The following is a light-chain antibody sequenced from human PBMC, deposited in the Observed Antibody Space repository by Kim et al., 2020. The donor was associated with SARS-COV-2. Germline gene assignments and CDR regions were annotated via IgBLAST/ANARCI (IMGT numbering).Light chain of an antibody. Sequence: ASVVYTLTITCRASHDSRNDLGWYQQNPGRAPKRLIYGASSLQSGVPSRFSGSGSGTEFTLTISSLQPEDFATYFCLQHNTYPITFGQGTRLEIK. V-gene: IGKV1-17*01. CDR2: GAS. CDR3: LQHNTYPIT. CDR1: HDSRND. J-gene: IGKJ5*01.